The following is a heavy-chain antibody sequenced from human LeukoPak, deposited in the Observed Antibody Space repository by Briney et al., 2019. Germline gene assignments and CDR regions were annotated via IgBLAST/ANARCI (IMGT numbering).Heavy chain of an antibody. CDR2: IYSGGAT. Sequence: GGSLRLSCAASGFTVSSNYMSWVRQAPGKGLEWVSVIYSGGATYYTDSVKGRFTISRDNSKNTLYLQMNSLRAEDTAVYYCARGGYDSGSYYKGPLYHFDYWGQGTLVTVSS. D-gene: IGHD3-10*01. CDR3: ARGGYDSGSYYKGPLYHFDY. V-gene: IGHV3-53*01. J-gene: IGHJ4*02. CDR1: GFTVSSNY.